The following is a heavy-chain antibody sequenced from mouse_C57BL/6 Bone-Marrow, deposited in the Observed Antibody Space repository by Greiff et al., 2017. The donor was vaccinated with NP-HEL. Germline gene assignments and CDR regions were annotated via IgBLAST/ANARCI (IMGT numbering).Heavy chain of an antibody. Sequence: EVQRVESGAELVRPGASVKLSCTASGFNIKDDYMHWVKQRPEQGLEWIGWIDPENGDTEYASKFQGKATITADTSSNTAYLQLSSLTSEDTAVYYCTCYYGSSEWYFDVWGTGTTVTVSS. CDR3: TCYYGSSEWYFDV. D-gene: IGHD1-1*01. CDR1: GFNIKDDY. CDR2: IDPENGDT. V-gene: IGHV14-4*01. J-gene: IGHJ1*03.